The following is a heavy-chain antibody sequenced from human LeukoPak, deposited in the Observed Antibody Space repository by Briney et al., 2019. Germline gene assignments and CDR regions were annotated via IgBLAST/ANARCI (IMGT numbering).Heavy chain of an antibody. CDR3: ARFGITVARRGKYYFDY. V-gene: IGHV4-59*08. Sequence: RPSETLSLTCTVSGGSISNYYWSWIRQPPGKGLGWVGHIYYSGATKYNPSRKSRITISVDTSKNQFSLMLSSVTAADTAVYYCARFGITVARRGKYYFDYWGQGTLVTVSS. CDR2: IYYSGAT. J-gene: IGHJ4*02. CDR1: GGSISNYY. D-gene: IGHD3-10*01.